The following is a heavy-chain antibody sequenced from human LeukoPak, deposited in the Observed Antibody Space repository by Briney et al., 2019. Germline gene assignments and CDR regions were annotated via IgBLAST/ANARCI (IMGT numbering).Heavy chain of an antibody. Sequence: GGSLRLSCAASGFTVSSNYMNWVRQAPGKGLEWVSVINGGGTTYYADSVKGRFTISRDNAKNSLCLQMNSLRAEDTAVYYCARGSSSRGVLDYWGQGTLVTVSS. J-gene: IGHJ4*02. CDR2: INGGGTT. CDR1: GFTVSSNY. D-gene: IGHD3-10*01. V-gene: IGHV3-53*01. CDR3: ARGSSSRGVLDY.